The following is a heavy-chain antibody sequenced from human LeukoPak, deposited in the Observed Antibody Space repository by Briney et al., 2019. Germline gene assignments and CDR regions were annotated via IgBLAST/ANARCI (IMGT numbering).Heavy chain of an antibody. CDR1: GGSISSGDYY. CDR3: AREPGRPDTPYYYGMDV. V-gene: IGHV4-31*03. CDR2: IYYSGST. D-gene: IGHD1-14*01. J-gene: IGHJ6*02. Sequence: SETLSLTCTVSGGSISSGDYYWSWIRQHPGKGLEWIGYIYYSGSTYYNPSLKSRVTISVDTSKNQFSLKLSSVTAADTAVYYCAREPGRPDTPYYYGMDVWGQGTTVTVSS.